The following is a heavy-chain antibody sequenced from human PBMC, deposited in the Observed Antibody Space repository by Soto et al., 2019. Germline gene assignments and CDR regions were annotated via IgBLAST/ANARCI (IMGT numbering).Heavy chain of an antibody. V-gene: IGHV1-8*02. CDR3: TIAYGAETFDF. Sequence: ASVTVSCTASGYTFNNYDIHWVRQAPGHGPEWMGWMTPNSGNPGYSQNFRGRVTMTQNTAIGTAYMELSSIRSDDTATYDCTIAYGAETFDFWGQGTRVTVSS. J-gene: IGHJ5*01. CDR2: MTPNSGNP. D-gene: IGHD3-10*01. CDR1: GYTFNNYD.